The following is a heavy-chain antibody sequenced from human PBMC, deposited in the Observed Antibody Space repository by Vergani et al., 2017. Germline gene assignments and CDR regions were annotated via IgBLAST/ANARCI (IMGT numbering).Heavy chain of an antibody. D-gene: IGHD6-19*01. CDR2: ISSSGGGT. V-gene: IGHV3-23*01. Sequence: EVQLLESGGGLVQPGGSLRLSCAASGFSFSSYAMTWVRQAPGKGLEWVSGISSSGGGTSYVDSVKGRFTISRDNSKKTLFLQMNSLRAEDTAVYYCAKVGRSEVAGTFGAFDIWGQGTMVTVSS. CDR3: AKVGRSEVAGTFGAFDI. J-gene: IGHJ3*02. CDR1: GFSFSSYA.